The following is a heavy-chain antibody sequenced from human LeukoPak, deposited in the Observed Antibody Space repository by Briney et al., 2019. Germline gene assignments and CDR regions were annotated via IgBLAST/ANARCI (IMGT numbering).Heavy chain of an antibody. V-gene: IGHV4-59*01. CDR2: IYYSGST. Sequence: NSSETLSLTCTVSGGSISSYYWSWIRQPPGKGLEWIGYIYYSGSTNYNPSLKSRVTISVDTSKNQFSPKLSSVTAADTAVYYCARVGSSWLYYFDYWGQGTLVTVSS. CDR3: ARVGSSWLYYFDY. J-gene: IGHJ4*02. CDR1: GGSISSYY. D-gene: IGHD6-13*01.